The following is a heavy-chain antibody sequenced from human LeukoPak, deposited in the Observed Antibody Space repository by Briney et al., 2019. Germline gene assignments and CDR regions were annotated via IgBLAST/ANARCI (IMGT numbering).Heavy chain of an antibody. D-gene: IGHD6-13*01. V-gene: IGHV3-23*01. Sequence: GGSLRLSCAASGFTFSSYAMSWVRQAPGKGLEWVSAISGSGGSTYYADSVRGRFTISRDYSKNTLFLQMNSLRAEDTAVYYCAKDRQQQLVLDYFDYWGQGTLVTVSS. CDR2: ISGSGGST. CDR1: GFTFSSYA. J-gene: IGHJ4*02. CDR3: AKDRQQQLVLDYFDY.